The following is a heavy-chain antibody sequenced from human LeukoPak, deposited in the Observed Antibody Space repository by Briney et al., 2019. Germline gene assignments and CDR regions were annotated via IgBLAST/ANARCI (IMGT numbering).Heavy chain of an antibody. D-gene: IGHD3-9*01. V-gene: IGHV3-23*01. J-gene: IGHJ4*02. CDR3: AKWGDYDVLTGYYVSDF. CDR2: ISGRSDNT. CDR1: GFIFSYYA. Sequence: GASLRLSCAASGFIFSYYAMYWVRQAPGKGLEWVSAISGRSDNTYYADSVKGRFTLSRDSSKNTLYLQMNSLRADDTAVYYCAKWGDYDVLTGYYVSDFWGQGTLVTVSS.